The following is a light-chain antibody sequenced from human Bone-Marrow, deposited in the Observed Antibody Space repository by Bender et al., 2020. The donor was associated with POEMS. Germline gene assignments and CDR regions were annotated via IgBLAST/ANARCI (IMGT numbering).Light chain of an antibody. CDR2: KND. CDR1: ASDRGTTP. V-gene: IGLV1-47*01. J-gene: IGLJ3*02. CDR3: AAWDDSLSGL. Sequence: QSVLTQPPSASATPGQRVTISCSRSASDRGTTPINWYQHLPGTAPKLIIYKNDQRPSGVPDRFSGSKSGTSASLAISGLRSEDEADYYCAAWDDSLSGLFGGGTKLTVL.